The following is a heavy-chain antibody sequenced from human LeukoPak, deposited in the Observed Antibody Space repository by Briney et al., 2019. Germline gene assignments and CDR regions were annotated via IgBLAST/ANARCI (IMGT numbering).Heavy chain of an antibody. J-gene: IGHJ4*02. V-gene: IGHV3-48*03. CDR1: GFTFSSYE. D-gene: IGHD6-19*01. CDR2: ISSSGSTI. CDR3: ARADRAGYSSGWYGGY. Sequence: GSLRLSCAASGFTFSSYEMNWVRQAPGKGLEWVSYISSSGSTIYYADSVKGRFTISRDNAKNSLYLQMNSLRAEDTAVYYCARADRAGYSSGWYGGYWGQGTLVTVSS.